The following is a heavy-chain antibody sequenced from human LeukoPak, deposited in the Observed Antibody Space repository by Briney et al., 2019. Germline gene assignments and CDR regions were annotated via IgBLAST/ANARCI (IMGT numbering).Heavy chain of an antibody. Sequence: GGSLRLSCAASGFTFSSYAMSWVRQAPGKGLEWVSAISGSGGSTYYADSVKGRFTISRDNAKNSLYLQMNSLRAEDTAVYYCAREAAGSGSYYRNYYYYYYMDVWGKGTTVTVSS. J-gene: IGHJ6*03. CDR3: AREAAGSGSYYRNYYYYYYMDV. CDR1: GFTFSSYA. CDR2: ISGSGGST. V-gene: IGHV3-23*01. D-gene: IGHD3-10*01.